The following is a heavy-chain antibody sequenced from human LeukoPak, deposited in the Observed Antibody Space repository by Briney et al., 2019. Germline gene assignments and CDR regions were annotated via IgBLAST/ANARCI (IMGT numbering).Heavy chain of an antibody. CDR2: IKQDGRQQ. D-gene: IGHD2-2*01. CDR1: GFNFTRYW. J-gene: IGHJ4*02. Sequence: GGSLRLSCAASGFNFTRYWMAWLRQAPGKGLEWVANIKQDGRQQYYLDSVKGRFTISRDNAENSLYLQMNDVRAEDTAIYYCSNGIYATSYWGQGTLVTVSS. CDR3: SNGIYATSY. V-gene: IGHV3-7*01.